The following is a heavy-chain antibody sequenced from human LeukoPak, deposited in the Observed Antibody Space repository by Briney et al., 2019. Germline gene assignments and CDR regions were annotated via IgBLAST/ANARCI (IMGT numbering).Heavy chain of an antibody. D-gene: IGHD5-24*01. CDR2: IIPIFGTA. J-gene: IGHJ3*02. V-gene: IGHV1-69*06. CDR3: ARDTRDGHNYLTSDAFDI. CDR1: GGTFSSYA. Sequence: SVKVSCKASGGTFSSYAISWVRQAPGQGLEWMGGIIPIFGTANYAQKFQGRVTITADKSTSTAYMELSSLRSEDTAVYYCARDTRDGHNYLTSDAFDIWGQGTMVTVSS.